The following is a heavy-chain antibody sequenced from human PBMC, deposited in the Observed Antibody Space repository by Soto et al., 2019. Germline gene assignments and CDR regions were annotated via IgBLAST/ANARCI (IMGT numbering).Heavy chain of an antibody. CDR3: ARDLGIVGAPGSYYYYGMDV. CDR1: GYTFTGYY. V-gene: IGHV1-2*04. Sequence: GASVKVSCKASGYTFTGYYMHWVRQAPGQGLEWLGWINPNSGGTNYAQKFQGWVTMTRDTSISTAYMELSRLRSDDTAVYYCARDLGIVGAPGSYYYYGMDVWGQGTTVTVSS. J-gene: IGHJ6*02. CDR2: INPNSGGT. D-gene: IGHD1-26*01.